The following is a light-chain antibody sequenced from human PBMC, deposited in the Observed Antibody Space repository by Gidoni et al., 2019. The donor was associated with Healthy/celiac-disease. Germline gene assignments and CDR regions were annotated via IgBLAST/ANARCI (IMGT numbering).Light chain of an antibody. CDR3: QQYGSSPPRFT. CDR2: GAS. Sequence: EIVLTQSPGTLSLSPGERATLSCRASQSVSSSYLAWYRQKPGQAPRLLIYGASSRATGIPDRFSGSGSGTDFTLTISRLEPEDFAVYYCQQYGSSPPRFTFGPGTKVDIK. V-gene: IGKV3-20*01. CDR1: QSVSSSY. J-gene: IGKJ3*01.